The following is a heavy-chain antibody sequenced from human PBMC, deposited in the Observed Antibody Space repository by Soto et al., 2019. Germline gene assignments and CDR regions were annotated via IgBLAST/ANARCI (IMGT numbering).Heavy chain of an antibody. V-gene: IGHV4-59*01. CDR1: GDSISSYY. CDR2: IYYSGST. J-gene: IGHJ4*02. Sequence: PSETLSLTCTVSGDSISSYYWSWIRQPPGKGLEWIGYIYYSGSTNYNPSLKSRVTISVDTSKNQFSLKLSSVTAADTAVYYCARDIRGYSQYFDYWGQGTLVTVS. CDR3: ARDIRGYSQYFDY. D-gene: IGHD5-18*01.